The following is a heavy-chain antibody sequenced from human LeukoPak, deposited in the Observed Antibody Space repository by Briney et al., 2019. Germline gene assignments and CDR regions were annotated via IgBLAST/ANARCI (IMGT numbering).Heavy chain of an antibody. Sequence: GGSLRLSCAASGFTFSSYAMHWVRQAPGKGLEWVAVISYDGSNKYYADSVKGRFTISRDNSKNTLYLQMNSLRAEDTAVYYCAKDKRSENWFDPWGRGTLVTVSS. CDR1: GFTFSSYA. J-gene: IGHJ5*02. V-gene: IGHV3-30-3*01. CDR3: AKDKRSENWFDP. D-gene: IGHD3-3*01. CDR2: ISYDGSNK.